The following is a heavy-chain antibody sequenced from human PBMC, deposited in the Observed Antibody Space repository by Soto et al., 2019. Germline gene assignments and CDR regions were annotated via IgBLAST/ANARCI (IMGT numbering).Heavy chain of an antibody. CDR2: ITSTSSTK. D-gene: IGHD1-7*01. CDR1: GFTFGSHA. V-gene: IGHV3-48*04. Sequence: GGSLRLSCGASGFTFGSHAMNWVRQAPGKGLEWLSYITSTSSTKSYADSLKGRFTIARDNAKNSLYLQMNSLRAEDTAVYYCERDRPFEGNYAANFYYYGMDFWGQGTTVTVSS. J-gene: IGHJ6*02. CDR3: ERDRPFEGNYAANFYYYGMDF.